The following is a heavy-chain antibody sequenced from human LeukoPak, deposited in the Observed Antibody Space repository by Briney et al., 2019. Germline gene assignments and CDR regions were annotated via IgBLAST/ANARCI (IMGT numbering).Heavy chain of an antibody. CDR2: IYYSGNT. CDR1: GGSISSYY. CDR3: ARENCSGGSCAIDY. Sequence: KPSETLSLTCTVSGGSISSYYWSWIRQPPGKGLEWIGYIYYSGNTNYNPSLKSRVTISVDTSKNQSSLKLSSVTAADTAVYYCARENCSGGSCAIDYWGQGTLVTVSS. V-gene: IGHV4-59*12. D-gene: IGHD2-15*01. J-gene: IGHJ4*02.